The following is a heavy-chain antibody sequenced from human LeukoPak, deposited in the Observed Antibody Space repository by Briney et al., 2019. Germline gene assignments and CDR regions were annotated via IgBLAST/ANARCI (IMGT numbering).Heavy chain of an antibody. CDR3: ARLTRLSTSPDRYYLDY. CDR1: GDSISSYY. CDR2: IYTSGGT. J-gene: IGHJ4*02. Sequence: SETLSLTCTVSGDSISSYYWSWIRQPPGKGPEWIGYIYTSGGTNYIPSLKGRVTISIDTSKNQFSLKLSSVTAADSAVYYCARLTRLSTSPDRYYLDYWGQGALVTVSS. V-gene: IGHV4-4*09. D-gene: IGHD6-6*01.